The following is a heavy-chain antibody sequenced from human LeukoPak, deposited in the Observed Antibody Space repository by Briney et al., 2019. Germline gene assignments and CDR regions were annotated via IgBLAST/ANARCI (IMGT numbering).Heavy chain of an antibody. CDR3: ARGYCSSTSCYLDH. CDR2: IDNTGGT. CDR1: GGSISAYY. J-gene: IGHJ4*02. V-gene: IGHV4-59*01. Sequence: SETLSLTCTVSGGSISAYYWNWIRQPPGKGLEWIGYIDNTGGTTYNPSLKSRLTISVDTPKNQFSLKVNSVTAADTAVYYCARGYCSSTSCYLDHWGQGTLVTVSS. D-gene: IGHD2-2*01.